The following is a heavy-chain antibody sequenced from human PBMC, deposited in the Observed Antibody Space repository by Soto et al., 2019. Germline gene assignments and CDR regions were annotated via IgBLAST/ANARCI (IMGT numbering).Heavy chain of an antibody. J-gene: IGHJ3*02. CDR1: GGSISSYY. CDR3: ARRYSSAFDI. CDR2: IYYSGRT. Sequence: QVQLQESGPGLVKHSETLSLTCTVSGGSISSYYWSWMRQHPGKGLEWIGYIYYSGRTNYNPSLQIRVTISVDTSKNQFSLKLSSVTAADTAVYYCARRYSSAFDILGQGTMVTFSS. D-gene: IGHD6-13*01. V-gene: IGHV4-59*08.